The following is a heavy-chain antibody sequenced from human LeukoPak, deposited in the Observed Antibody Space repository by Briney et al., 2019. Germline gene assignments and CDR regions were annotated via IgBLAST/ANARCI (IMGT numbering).Heavy chain of an antibody. J-gene: IGHJ3*02. CDR1: GFTFSSYA. CDR3: ARGSYSSAWDDAFDI. D-gene: IGHD6-19*01. Sequence: GGSLRLSCAASGFTFSSYAMHWVRQAPGKGLEWVAVISYDGSNKYYADSVKGRFTISRDNSKNTLYLQMNSLRAEDTAVYYCARGSYSSAWDDAFDIWGQGTMVTVSS. CDR2: ISYDGSNK. V-gene: IGHV3-30-3*01.